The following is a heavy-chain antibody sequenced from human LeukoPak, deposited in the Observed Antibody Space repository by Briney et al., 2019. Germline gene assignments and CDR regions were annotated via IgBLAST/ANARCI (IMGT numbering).Heavy chain of an antibody. CDR1: GGSFSGYY. V-gene: IGHV4-34*01. D-gene: IGHD3-16*01. Sequence: PSETLSLTCAVYGGSFSGYYWSWIRQPPGKGLEWIGEINHSGSTNYNPSLKSRVTISVDTSKNQFSLKLSSVTAADTAVYYCVRLGRLGEMSFDYWGQGTLVTVSS. CDR2: INHSGST. CDR3: VRLGRLGEMSFDY. J-gene: IGHJ4*02.